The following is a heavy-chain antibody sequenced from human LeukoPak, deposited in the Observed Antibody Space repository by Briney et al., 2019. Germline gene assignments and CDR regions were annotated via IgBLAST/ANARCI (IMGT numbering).Heavy chain of an antibody. V-gene: IGHV3-48*04. Sequence: PGGSLRLSCAASGFTFSSYSMNWVRQAPGKGLEWVSYISSSSSTIYYADSVKGRFTISRDNAKNSLYLQMNSLRAEDTAVYYCARGSGSGWYGAFDIWGQGTMVTVSS. CDR3: ARGSGSGWYGAFDI. CDR1: GFTFSSYS. D-gene: IGHD6-19*01. J-gene: IGHJ3*02. CDR2: ISSSSSTI.